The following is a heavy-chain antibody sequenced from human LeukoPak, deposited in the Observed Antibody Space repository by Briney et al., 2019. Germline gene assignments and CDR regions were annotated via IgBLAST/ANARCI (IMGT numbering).Heavy chain of an antibody. V-gene: IGHV4-34*01. CDR3: ARDLKVDSWYQLLAYYYYYMDV. CDR1: GGSFSGYY. D-gene: IGHD2-2*01. CDR2: INHSGST. Sequence: SETLSLTCAVYGGSFSGYYWSWIRQPPGKGLEWIGEINHSGSTNYNPSLKSRVTISVDTSKNQFSLKLSSVTAADTAVYYCARDLKVDSWYQLLAYYYYYMDVWGKGTTVTISS. J-gene: IGHJ6*03.